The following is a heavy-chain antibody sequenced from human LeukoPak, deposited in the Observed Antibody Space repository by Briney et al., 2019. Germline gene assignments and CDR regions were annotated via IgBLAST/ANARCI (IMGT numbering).Heavy chain of an antibody. CDR1: GYSFASYW. Sequence: GSLKISCKGSGYSFASYWIAWVRQMPGKGLEWMGIIYPADSDTRYSPSFRGQVTISVDKSISTAYLQWSSLKASDTAMYYCARQDGYSLYHFDYWGQGTLVTVSS. D-gene: IGHD5-18*01. J-gene: IGHJ4*02. CDR3: ARQDGYSLYHFDY. CDR2: IYPADSDT. V-gene: IGHV5-51*01.